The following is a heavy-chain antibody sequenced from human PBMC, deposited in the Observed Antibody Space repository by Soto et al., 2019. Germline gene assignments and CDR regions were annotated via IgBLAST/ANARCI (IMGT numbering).Heavy chain of an antibody. CDR3: ARSDGYNPNWFDP. CDR1: GYTFTSYD. D-gene: IGHD2-21*01. J-gene: IGHJ5*02. Sequence: QVQLVQSGAEVKKPGASVKVSCKASGYTFTSYDINWVRQATGQGLEWMGWMNPNSANTGYAQKFQGRLTMTRNTSKSTAYLELSSLRSEDTAVDYCARSDGYNPNWFDPWGQGTLVTVSS. CDR2: MNPNSANT. V-gene: IGHV1-8*01.